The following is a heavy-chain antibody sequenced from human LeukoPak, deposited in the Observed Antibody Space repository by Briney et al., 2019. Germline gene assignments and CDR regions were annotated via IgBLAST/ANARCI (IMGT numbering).Heavy chain of an antibody. CDR1: GFTVSSNY. D-gene: IGHD1-14*01. CDR3: ASDHPEDYFDY. Sequence: GGSLRLSCAASGFTVSSNYMSWVRQAPGKGLEWVSVIYSGGSTYYADSVKGRFTISRDNSKNTLYLQMNSLRAEDTAVYYCASDHPEDYFDYWGQGTLVTVSS. V-gene: IGHV3-66*01. J-gene: IGHJ4*02. CDR2: IYSGGST.